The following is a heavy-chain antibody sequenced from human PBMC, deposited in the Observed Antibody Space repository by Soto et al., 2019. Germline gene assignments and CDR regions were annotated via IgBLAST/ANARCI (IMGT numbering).Heavy chain of an antibody. D-gene: IGHD6-6*01. V-gene: IGHV1-3*01. CDR1: GYTFTSYA. CDR2: INAGNGNT. CDR3: ARGVAVRLATFDY. Sequence: ASVKVSCKASGYTFTSYAMHWVRQAPGQRLEWMGWINAGNGNTKYSQKFQGRVTITRDTSASTAYMELSSLRSEDTAVYYCARGVAVRLATFDYWGQGTLVTVSS. J-gene: IGHJ4*02.